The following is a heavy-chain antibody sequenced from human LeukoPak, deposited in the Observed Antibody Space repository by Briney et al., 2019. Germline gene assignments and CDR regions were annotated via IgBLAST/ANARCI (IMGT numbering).Heavy chain of an antibody. CDR1: GGSISSGGYY. CDR3: ARGSSMVRGVSNWFDP. Sequence: SETLSLTCTVSGGSISSGGYYWSWIRQHPGKGLEWIRYIYYSGSTYYNPSLKSRVTISVDTSKNQFSLKLSSVTAADTAVYYRARGSSMVRGVSNWFDPWGQGTLVTVSS. V-gene: IGHV4-31*03. J-gene: IGHJ5*02. CDR2: IYYSGST. D-gene: IGHD3-10*01.